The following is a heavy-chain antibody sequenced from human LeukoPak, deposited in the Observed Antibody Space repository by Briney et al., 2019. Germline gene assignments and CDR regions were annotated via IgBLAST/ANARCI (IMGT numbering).Heavy chain of an antibody. D-gene: IGHD3-16*01. J-gene: IGHJ4*02. CDR2: IYYSGST. V-gene: IGHV4-39*01. CDR3: ASVLGGSAH. CDR1: GGSISSSSYY. Sequence: PSETVSLTCTVSGGSISSSSYYWGWIRQPPGKGLEWIGTIYYSGSTYYNPSLKSRVTISVDTSRNQFSLKLTSVTAADTAVYYCASVLGGSAHWGQGTLVTVSS.